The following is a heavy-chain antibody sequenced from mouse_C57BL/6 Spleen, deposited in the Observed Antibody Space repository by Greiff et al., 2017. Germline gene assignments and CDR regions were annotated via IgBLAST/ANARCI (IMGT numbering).Heavy chain of an antibody. D-gene: IGHD2-14*01. CDR1: GYTFTSYW. J-gene: IGHJ2*01. V-gene: IGHV1-59*01. CDR3: ARKGGSYYRGEDFDD. Sequence: QVQLQQPGAELVRPGTSVKLSCKASGYTFTSYWMHWVKQRPGQGLEWIGVIDPSDSYTNYNQTFQGKATLTVDTASSTAYMQLSSLTSEDSAVYDCARKGGSYYRGEDFDDWGQGTTLTVSS. CDR2: IDPSDSYT.